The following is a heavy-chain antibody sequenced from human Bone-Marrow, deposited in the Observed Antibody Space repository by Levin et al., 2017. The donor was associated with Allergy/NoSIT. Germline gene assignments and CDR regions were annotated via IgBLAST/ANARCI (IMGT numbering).Heavy chain of an antibody. J-gene: IGHJ3*02. V-gene: IGHV4-4*02. CDR1: GGPISGINW. CDR3: ATCGDDCIDVFGI. CDR2: IYQSGNT. Sequence: GSLRLSCAVSGGPISGINWWSWVRQPPGKGLEWIGEIYQSGNTNYNPSLENRVTISVDNSKNQFSLRLTSVTAADTAVYYCATCGDDCIDVFGIWGQGTMVTVSS. D-gene: IGHD2-21*01.